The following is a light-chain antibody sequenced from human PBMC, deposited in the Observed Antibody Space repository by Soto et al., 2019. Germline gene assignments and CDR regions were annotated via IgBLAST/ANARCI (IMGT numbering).Light chain of an antibody. CDR2: DAS. V-gene: IGKV3-11*01. J-gene: IGKJ1*01. Sequence: EIVLTQSPATLSLSPGERATLSCRASQSVSNFLAWYQQKPGQAPRLPISDASNRATGIPGGCSGSGSGTGVSLTISGLERQDLAVYYRQQRSNWPWTFGQGTKVELK. CDR1: QSVSNF. CDR3: QQRSNWPWT.